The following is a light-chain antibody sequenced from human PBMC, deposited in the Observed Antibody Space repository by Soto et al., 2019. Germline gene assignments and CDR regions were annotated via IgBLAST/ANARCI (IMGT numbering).Light chain of an antibody. Sequence: QSVLTQPPSVSAAPGQKVTISCSGSTSNLGNSYVSWYQQLPGTAPKLLIYDNDKRPSGIPDRFSGSTSGTSATLGITGLQTGDEADYYCGTWDSSLSVVQVFGGGTKLTVL. CDR3: GTWDSSLSVVQV. CDR1: TSNLGNSY. J-gene: IGLJ2*01. CDR2: DND. V-gene: IGLV1-51*01.